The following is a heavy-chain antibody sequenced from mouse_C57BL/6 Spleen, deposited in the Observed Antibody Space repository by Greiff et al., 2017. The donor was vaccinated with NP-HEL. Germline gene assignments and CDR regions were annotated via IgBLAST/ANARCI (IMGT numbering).Heavy chain of an antibody. CDR1: GYTFTSYV. CDR3: AIYYGSSYPYYYAMDY. J-gene: IGHJ4*01. Sequence: EVQVVESGPELVKPGASVKMSCKASGYTFTSYVMHWVKQKPGQGLEWIGYIYPYNDGTKYNEKFKGKATLTSDKSSSTAYMELSSLTSEDSAVYYCAIYYGSSYPYYYAMDYWGQGTSVTVSS. CDR2: IYPYNDGT. D-gene: IGHD1-1*01. V-gene: IGHV1-14*01.